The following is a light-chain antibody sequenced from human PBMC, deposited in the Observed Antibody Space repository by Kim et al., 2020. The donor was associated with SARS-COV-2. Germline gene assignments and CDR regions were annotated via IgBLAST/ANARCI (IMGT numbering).Light chain of an antibody. Sequence: PWESATLSCGTSQSVCSPCLAWYPQKPGQAPRLLIYSVSNRATGIPDRFSGSGSGTDFTLTISRLEPEDFAVYYCQQYGIAPPYTFGQGTKLEI. J-gene: IGKJ2*01. CDR1: QSVCSPC. CDR2: SVS. CDR3: QQYGIAPPYT. V-gene: IGKV3-20*01.